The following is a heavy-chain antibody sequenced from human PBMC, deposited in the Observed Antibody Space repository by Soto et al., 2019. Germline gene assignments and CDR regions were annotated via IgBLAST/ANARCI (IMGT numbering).Heavy chain of an antibody. Sequence: GGSLRLSCAASGFTFSNAWMSWVRQAPGKGLEWVGRINSDGSSTSYADSVKGRFTISRDNAKNTLYLQMNSLRAEDTAVYYCASGSTVADYWGQGTLVTVSS. CDR3: ASGSTVADY. CDR2: INSDGSST. CDR1: GFTFSNAW. D-gene: IGHD4-17*01. J-gene: IGHJ4*02. V-gene: IGHV3-74*01.